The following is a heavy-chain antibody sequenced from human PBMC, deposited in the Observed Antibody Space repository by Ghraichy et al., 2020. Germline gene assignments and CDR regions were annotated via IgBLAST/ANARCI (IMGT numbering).Heavy chain of an antibody. CDR3: ARGDDAYKTGY. Sequence: SETLSLTCTVSGDSLNSYFWNWMRQSPRKGLEWIGYISRTGDTEYNPSLRRLVIIEKDTSNNVFSLKLTSVIAADTAIYYCARGDDAYKTGYWGRGTLVTVSS. D-gene: IGHD5-24*01. CDR2: ISRTGDT. V-gene: IGHV4-59*01. CDR1: GDSLNSYF. J-gene: IGHJ4*02.